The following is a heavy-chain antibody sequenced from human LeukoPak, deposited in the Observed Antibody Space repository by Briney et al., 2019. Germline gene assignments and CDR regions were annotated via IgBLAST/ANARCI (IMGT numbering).Heavy chain of an antibody. D-gene: IGHD2-15*01. J-gene: IGHJ4*02. CDR2: VNSDGSST. CDR3: TRADTVVVVPDF. Sequence: GGSLRLSCAASGFTFSSYWMHWVRQAPGKGPVWVSRVNSDGSSTNYADSVKGRFTISRDNARNTLYLQMNSLRAEDTAQYYCTRADTVVVVPDFWGQGTLVTVSS. V-gene: IGHV3-74*01. CDR1: GFTFSSYW.